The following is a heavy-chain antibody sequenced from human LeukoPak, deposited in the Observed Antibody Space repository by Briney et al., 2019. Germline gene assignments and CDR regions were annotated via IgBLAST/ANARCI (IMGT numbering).Heavy chain of an antibody. CDR3: ARADVQVAGPSFDY. CDR1: GGSISSGGYY. Sequence: SETLSLTCTVSGGSISSGGYYWSWIRQHPGKGLEWIGYIYYSGSTYYNPSLKSRVTISVDTSKNQFPLKLSSVTAADTAVYYCARADVQVAGPSFDYWGQGTLVTVSS. V-gene: IGHV4-31*03. CDR2: IYYSGST. J-gene: IGHJ4*02. D-gene: IGHD6-19*01.